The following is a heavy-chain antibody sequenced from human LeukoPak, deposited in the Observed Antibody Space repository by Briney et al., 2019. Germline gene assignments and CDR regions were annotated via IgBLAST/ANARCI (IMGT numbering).Heavy chain of an antibody. CDR3: AREGTTGWAF. J-gene: IGHJ4*02. D-gene: IGHD1-1*01. V-gene: IGHV4-59*01. CDR2: IYSSGST. CDR1: GRSISSLY. Sequence: SDTLSLTCSVSGRSISSLYWSWIRQPPGKGLEWIGYIYSSGSTKYNPSLKSRVTMSVDTSKNQFSLKLSSVTAADTAVYFCAREGTTGWAFWGPGTLVTVSS.